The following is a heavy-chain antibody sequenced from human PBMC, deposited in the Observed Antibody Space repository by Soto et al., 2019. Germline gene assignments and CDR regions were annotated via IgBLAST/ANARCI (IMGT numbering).Heavy chain of an antibody. CDR3: ARDLQGYYGMDV. Sequence: GGSLRRYCAASGFTFSSYWMHWVRQAPGKGLVWVSRINSDGSSTSYADSVKGRFTISRDNAKNTLYLQMNSLRAEDTAVYYCARDLQGYYGMDVWGQGTTFTVSS. D-gene: IGHD4-4*01. J-gene: IGHJ6*02. CDR1: GFTFSSYW. CDR2: INSDGSST. V-gene: IGHV3-74*01.